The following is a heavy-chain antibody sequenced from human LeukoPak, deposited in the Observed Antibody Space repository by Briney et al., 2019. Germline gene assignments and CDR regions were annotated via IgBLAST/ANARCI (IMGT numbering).Heavy chain of an antibody. D-gene: IGHD3-10*01. CDR3: AKEYSSSRSKRGSYYYYGVDV. V-gene: IGHV3-30*18. CDR2: ISFDGGNK. J-gene: IGHJ6*02. CDR1: GLTFSSSA. Sequence: GGSLRLSCVASGLTFSSSAIHWVRQAPGKGLEWVAVISFDGGNKYLAEPGRGRFTASRDNSNNTVYLQMSSLGAEDTALYYCAKEYSSSRSKRGSYYYYGVDVWGQGTTVTVSS.